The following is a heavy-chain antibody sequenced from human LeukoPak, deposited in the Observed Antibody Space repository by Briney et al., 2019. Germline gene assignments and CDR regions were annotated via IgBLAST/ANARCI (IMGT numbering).Heavy chain of an antibody. D-gene: IGHD6-6*01. J-gene: IGHJ4*02. CDR2: IKQDGSEK. V-gene: IGHV3-7*03. CDR1: GFTFSSYG. CDR3: ARLTQLARGRY. Sequence: GGSLRLSCAASGFTFSSYGMSWVRQAPGKGLEWVANIKQDGSEKYYVDSVKGRFTVSRDNAENSLYLQMGSLRAEDTAVYYCARLTQLARGRYWGQGTLVTVSS.